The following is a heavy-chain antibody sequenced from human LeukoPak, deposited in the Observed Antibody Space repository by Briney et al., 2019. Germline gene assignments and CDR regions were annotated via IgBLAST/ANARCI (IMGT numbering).Heavy chain of an antibody. CDR1: GFTFSGSA. V-gene: IGHV3-73*01. CDR2: IRSKANSYAT. J-gene: IGHJ6*03. Sequence: PGGSLRLSCAASGFTFSGSAMHWARQASGKGLEWVGRIRSKANSYATAYAASVKGRFTISRDNSKNTLYLQMNSLRAEDTAVYYCAKDDGGSYYIYYYYMDVWGKGTTVTISS. CDR3: AKDDGGSYYIYYYYMDV. D-gene: IGHD1-26*01.